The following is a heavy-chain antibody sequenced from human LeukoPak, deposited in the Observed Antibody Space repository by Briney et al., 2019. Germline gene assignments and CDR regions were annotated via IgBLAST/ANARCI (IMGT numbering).Heavy chain of an antibody. J-gene: IGHJ4*02. V-gene: IGHV3-30*04. CDR3: AREGLWSGYPLVDY. Sequence: QTGGSLRLSCAASGFTFSSYAMHWVRQAPGKGLEWVAVISYDGSNKYYADSVKGRFTTSRDNAKNSLYLQMKSLRAEDTAVYYCAREGLWSGYPLVDYWGQGTLVTVSS. CDR1: GFTFSSYA. D-gene: IGHD3-3*01. CDR2: ISYDGSNK.